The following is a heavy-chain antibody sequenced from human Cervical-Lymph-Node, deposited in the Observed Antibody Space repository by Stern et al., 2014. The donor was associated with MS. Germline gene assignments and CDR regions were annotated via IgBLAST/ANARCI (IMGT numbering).Heavy chain of an antibody. D-gene: IGHD6-19*01. CDR2: INPSGGST. Sequence: VQLVQSGAEVKTPGASVKLSCKASTYTFISYYMHWVRQAPGQGLEWMGLINPSGGSTSYAQKFQGRVTMTRDTSTSTVYMELSSLRSEDTAVYYCAREVAGHRLGMMDVWGQGTSVTVSS. V-gene: IGHV1-46*01. CDR1: TYTFISYY. CDR3: AREVAGHRLGMMDV. J-gene: IGHJ6*02.